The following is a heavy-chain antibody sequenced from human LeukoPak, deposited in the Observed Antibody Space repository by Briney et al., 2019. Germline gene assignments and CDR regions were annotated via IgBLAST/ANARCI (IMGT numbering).Heavy chain of an antibody. CDR2: IRSKANSYAT. CDR1: GFTFSGSA. CDR3: SSTDWGYFQH. V-gene: IGHV3-73*01. J-gene: IGHJ1*01. Sequence: GGSLKLSCAASGFTFSGSAMHWVRQASGKGLEWVGRIRSKANSYATAYAESVKGRFTISRDDSKNTAYLQMNSLKTEDTAVHYCSSTDWGYFQHWGQGTLVTVSS. D-gene: IGHD7-27*01.